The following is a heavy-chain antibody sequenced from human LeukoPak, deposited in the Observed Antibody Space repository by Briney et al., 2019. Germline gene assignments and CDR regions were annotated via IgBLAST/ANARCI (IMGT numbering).Heavy chain of an antibody. J-gene: IGHJ4*02. CDR3: ARDRWNTGSFDY. CDR1: GFTFSSYA. CDR2: ISYDGSNK. V-gene: IGHV3-30-3*01. D-gene: IGHD1/OR15-1a*01. Sequence: GRSLRLSCAASGFTFSSYAMHWVRQAPGKGLEWVAVISYDGSNKYYADSVKGRFTISRDNSKNTLYLQMNSLRAEDTAVYYCARDRWNTGSFDYWGQGTLVTVSS.